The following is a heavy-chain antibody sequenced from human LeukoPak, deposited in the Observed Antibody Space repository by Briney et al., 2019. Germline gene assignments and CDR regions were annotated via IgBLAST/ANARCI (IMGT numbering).Heavy chain of an antibody. CDR1: GYSFTSYW. V-gene: IGHV5-51*01. Sequence: GESLKISCKGSGYSFTSYWIGWVRQMPGKGLELMVIIYPGDSDTRYSPSFQGQVTISADKSISTAYLQWSSLKASDTAMYYCARRPGYYYYGMDVWGQGTTVTVSS. CDR2: IYPGDSDT. J-gene: IGHJ6*02. CDR3: ARRPGYYYYGMDV.